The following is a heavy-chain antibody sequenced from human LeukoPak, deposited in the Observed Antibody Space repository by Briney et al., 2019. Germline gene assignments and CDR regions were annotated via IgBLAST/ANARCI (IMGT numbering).Heavy chain of an antibody. Sequence: GGSLRLSCAASGFTFSNYWMHWVRQAPGKGLVWVSRINSDGSITNYADSVKGRFTISRDNAKNTLYLQMNSLRAEDTAVYYCAREDGYNSGYYFDYWGQGTLVTVSS. V-gene: IGHV3-74*01. D-gene: IGHD5-24*01. J-gene: IGHJ4*02. CDR1: GFTFSNYW. CDR3: AREDGYNSGYYFDY. CDR2: INSDGSIT.